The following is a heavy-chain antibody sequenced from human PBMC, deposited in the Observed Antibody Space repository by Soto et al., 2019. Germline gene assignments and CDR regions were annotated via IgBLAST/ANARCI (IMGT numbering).Heavy chain of an antibody. V-gene: IGHV1-2*02. Sequence: QVQLVQSGAEVKKPGASVKVSCKASGYTFTGYYMHWVRQAPGQGLEWMGWINPNSGGTNYAQKFQGRVPXXRXTXXSTAYMELSRLRSDDTAVYYCAREEPGYYYYGMDVWGQGTTVTVSS. CDR1: GYTFTGYY. CDR3: AREEPGYYYYGMDV. J-gene: IGHJ6*02. CDR2: INPNSGGT.